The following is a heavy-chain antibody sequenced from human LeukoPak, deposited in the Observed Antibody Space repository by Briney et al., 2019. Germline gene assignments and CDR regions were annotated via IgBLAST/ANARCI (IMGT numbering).Heavy chain of an antibody. CDR2: ISGSGGTT. CDR3: AKVSGGGLYYDGMDV. J-gene: IGHJ6*02. D-gene: IGHD1-14*01. Sequence: GGSLRLSCAASGFTFNNYAMNWVHQAPGKGLEWVSVISGSGGTTYYADSVKGRFTISRDSSKNTIYLQMNSLRAEDTAVYYCAKVSGGGLYYDGMDVWGQGTTVTVSS. CDR1: GFTFNNYA. V-gene: IGHV3-23*01.